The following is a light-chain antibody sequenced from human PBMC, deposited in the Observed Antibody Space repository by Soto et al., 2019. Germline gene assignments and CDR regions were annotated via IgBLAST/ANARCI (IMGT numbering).Light chain of an antibody. Sequence: IQLTQSPSSLSASVGDRVTVTCRASQNINIYLNWYQQKPGKAPTLLIYGASSLQSGVPSRFSGGGSRTDFTLTISSLQTVDLATYYCQQSYRSPYTFGQGTKLEI. CDR2: GAS. J-gene: IGKJ2*01. CDR1: QNINIY. V-gene: IGKV1-39*01. CDR3: QQSYRSPYT.